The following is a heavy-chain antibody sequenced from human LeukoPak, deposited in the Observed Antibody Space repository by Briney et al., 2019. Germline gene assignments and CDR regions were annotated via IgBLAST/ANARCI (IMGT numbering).Heavy chain of an antibody. CDR1: GFTFSSYA. V-gene: IGHV3-30-3*01. D-gene: IGHD1-14*01. CDR3: ARPASDRKYYFDY. J-gene: IGHJ4*02. Sequence: GRSLRLSCAASGFTFSSYAMHWVRQAPGKGLEWVAVISYDGSNKYYADSVKGQFTISRDNSKNTLYLQMNSLRAEDTAVYYCARPASDRKYYFDYWGQGTLVTVSS. CDR2: ISYDGSNK.